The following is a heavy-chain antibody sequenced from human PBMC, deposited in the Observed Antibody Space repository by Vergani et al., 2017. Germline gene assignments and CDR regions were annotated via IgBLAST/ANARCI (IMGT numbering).Heavy chain of an antibody. Sequence: QLQLQESGPGLVKPSETLSLTCTVSGGSISSRSYYWGWIRQPPGKGLEWIGSVYYSGSTYYNPSLKSRVTISVDTSKNQFSLKLSSVTAADTAVYYCARVAVAGKGELFDYWGQGTLVTVSS. D-gene: IGHD6-19*01. J-gene: IGHJ4*02. V-gene: IGHV4-39*01. CDR3: ARVAVAGKGELFDY. CDR1: GGSISSRSYY. CDR2: VYYSGST.